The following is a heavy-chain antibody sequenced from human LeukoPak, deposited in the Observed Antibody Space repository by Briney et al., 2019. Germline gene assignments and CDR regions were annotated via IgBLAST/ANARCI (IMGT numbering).Heavy chain of an antibody. J-gene: IGHJ4*02. D-gene: IGHD1-1*01. Sequence: QPGGSLRLSCAASGLTFSSYEMNWVRQAPGKGLEWVSYISSSGSTIYYADSVKGRFTISRDNAKNSLYLQMNSLRAEDTAVYYCATSYGDATGPGRDYWGQGTLVTVSS. CDR3: ATSYGDATGPGRDY. CDR2: ISSSGSTI. CDR1: GLTFSSYE. V-gene: IGHV3-48*03.